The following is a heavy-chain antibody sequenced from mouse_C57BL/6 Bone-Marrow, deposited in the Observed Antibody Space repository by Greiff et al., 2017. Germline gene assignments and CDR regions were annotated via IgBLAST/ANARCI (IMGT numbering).Heavy chain of an antibody. V-gene: IGHV1-80*01. Sequence: QVQLQQSGAELVKPGASVKISCKASGYAFSSYWMNWVKQRPGKGLEWIGQIYPGDGDTNYNGKFKGKATLTADKSSSTAYMQLSSLTSKDSAVYFCASEIYYYGYFDYWGQGTTLTVSS. D-gene: IGHD1-1*01. CDR3: ASEIYYYGYFDY. CDR2: IYPGDGDT. CDR1: GYAFSSYW. J-gene: IGHJ2*01.